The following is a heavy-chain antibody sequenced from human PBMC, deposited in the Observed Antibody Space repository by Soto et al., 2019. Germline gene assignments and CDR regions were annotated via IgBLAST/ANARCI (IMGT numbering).Heavy chain of an antibody. CDR3: ARRWMVRGVMNWFDP. V-gene: IGHV4-61*08. Sequence: PSETLSLTCTVSGGSISSGGFYWSWIRQPPGKGLEWIGYIYYAGSTIYNPSLKSRVTVSMDTSKNQFSLKLRSVTAADTAVYYCARRWMVRGVMNWFDPWGQGTLVTVSS. CDR1: GGSISSGGFY. CDR2: IYYAGST. D-gene: IGHD3-10*01. J-gene: IGHJ5*02.